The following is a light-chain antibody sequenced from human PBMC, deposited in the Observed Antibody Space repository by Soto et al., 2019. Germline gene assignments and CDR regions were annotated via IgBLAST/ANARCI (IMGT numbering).Light chain of an antibody. J-gene: IGLJ2*01. CDR1: SSDVGGYNY. V-gene: IGLV2-14*01. CDR3: SSYTSSSTVV. Sequence: QSALTQPASVSGSPGQSITISCTETSSDVGGYNYVSWYQQHPDKAPKLMIYEVSNRPSGVSNRFSGSKSGNTASLTISGLQAEDEADYYCSSYTSSSTVVFGGGTKVTVL. CDR2: EVS.